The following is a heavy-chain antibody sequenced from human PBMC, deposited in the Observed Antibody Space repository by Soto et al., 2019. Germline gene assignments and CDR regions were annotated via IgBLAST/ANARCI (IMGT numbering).Heavy chain of an antibody. CDR3: ARDRYSSGWYDLDY. D-gene: IGHD6-19*01. V-gene: IGHV3-33*01. CDR1: GFTFSSYG. J-gene: IGHJ4*02. Sequence: QVQLVESGGGVVQPGRSLRLSCAASGFTFSSYGMHWVRQAPGKGLEWVAVIWYDGSNKYYADSVKGRFTISRDNSKNTLYLQRNSRRVEHTAVYYCARDRYSSGWYDLDYWGQRTLVTVSS. CDR2: IWYDGSNK.